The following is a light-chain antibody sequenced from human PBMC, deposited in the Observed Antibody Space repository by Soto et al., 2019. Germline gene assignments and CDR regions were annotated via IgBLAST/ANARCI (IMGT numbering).Light chain of an antibody. CDR2: DAS. Sequence: EIVMTQSPATLSVSPGERATLSCRASQSVSTNLAWFQQRPGQAPSLLIYDASNRATGIQARFSGSGSGTDFTLTIRSLEPEGFAVYYCQHRSNWPLTFGGGTKVDIK. J-gene: IGKJ4*01. CDR1: QSVSTN. CDR3: QHRSNWPLT. V-gene: IGKV3-11*01.